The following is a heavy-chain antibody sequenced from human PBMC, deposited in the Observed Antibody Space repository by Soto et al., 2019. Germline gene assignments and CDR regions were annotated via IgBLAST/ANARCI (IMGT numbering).Heavy chain of an antibody. CDR3: AREVDGLDY. CDR2: VSYDGYNK. Sequence: QVQLVESGGGVVQPGGSLRLSCAASGFTFSSYAMHWVRQAPGKGLEWVAVVSYDGYNKYYADSVKGRFTISRDNSKNTLYLQMNSLRAEDTAVYYCAREVDGLDYWGQGTLVTVSS. J-gene: IGHJ4*02. D-gene: IGHD2-15*01. V-gene: IGHV3-30-3*01. CDR1: GFTFSSYA.